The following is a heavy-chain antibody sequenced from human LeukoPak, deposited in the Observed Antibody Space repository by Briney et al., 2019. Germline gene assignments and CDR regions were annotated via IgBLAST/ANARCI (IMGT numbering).Heavy chain of an antibody. CDR1: GYTFTNYA. Sequence: GASVKVSCKTSGYTFTNYAIHWLRQAPGQRFEWMGWINAANGHTKYSQDFQGRIIITRDTPATTAYMELSNLRSEDMALYYCARGRGPPNTNRDFYFYYYMDVWGTGTTVIVSS. CDR2: INAANGHT. V-gene: IGHV1-3*03. D-gene: IGHD3-10*01. J-gene: IGHJ6*03. CDR3: ARGRGPPNTNRDFYFYYYMDV.